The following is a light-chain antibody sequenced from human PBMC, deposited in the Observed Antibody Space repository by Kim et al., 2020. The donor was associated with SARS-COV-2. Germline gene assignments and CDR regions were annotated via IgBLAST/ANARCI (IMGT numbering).Light chain of an antibody. CDR2: LGS. Sequence: DIVMTQSPLSLPVTPGEPASISCRSSQSLLYSNGYNYLDWYLQKPGQSPQLLIYLGSNRASGVPDRFSGSGSGTDFTLKISRVEAEDVGVYYGMQALQTPYTFGQGTKLEI. CDR3: MQALQTPYT. J-gene: IGKJ2*01. CDR1: QSLLYSNGYNY. V-gene: IGKV2-28*01.